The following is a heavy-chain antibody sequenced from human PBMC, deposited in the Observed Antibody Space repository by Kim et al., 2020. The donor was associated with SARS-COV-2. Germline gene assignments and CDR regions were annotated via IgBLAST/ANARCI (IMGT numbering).Heavy chain of an antibody. CDR3: ARDRGGSYVFDY. J-gene: IGHJ4*02. CDR2: ISYDGSNK. V-gene: IGHV3-30*04. Sequence: GGSLRLSCAASGFTFSSYAMHWVRQAPGKGLEWVAVISYDGSNKYYADSVKGRFTISRDNSKNTLYLQMNSLRAEDTAVYYCARDRGGSYVFDYWGQGTL. D-gene: IGHD1-26*01. CDR1: GFTFSSYA.